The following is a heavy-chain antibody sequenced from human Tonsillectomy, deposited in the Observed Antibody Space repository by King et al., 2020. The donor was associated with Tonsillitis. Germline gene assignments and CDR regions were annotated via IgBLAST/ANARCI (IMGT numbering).Heavy chain of an antibody. Sequence: VQLVESGAEVKKPGASVKVSCKASGYTFTSYGISWVRQAPGQGLEWMGWISAYNGNTNYAQKLQGRVTMTPDTSTSTAYMGLRSLRSDDTAVYYCGRDLRPYSSGWYASRYYYYYMDVWGKGTTVTVSS. CDR3: GRDLRPYSSGWYASRYYYYYMDV. J-gene: IGHJ6*03. CDR1: GYTFTSYG. CDR2: ISAYNGNT. V-gene: IGHV1-18*01. D-gene: IGHD6-19*01.